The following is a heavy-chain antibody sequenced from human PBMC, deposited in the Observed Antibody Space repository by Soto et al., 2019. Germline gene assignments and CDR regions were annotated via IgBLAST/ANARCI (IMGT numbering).Heavy chain of an antibody. CDR1: GFTFSSYD. CDR3: VKSPGGSGVVTIRFDP. Sequence: EVQVLESGGGLVQPGGSLRLSCAASGFTFSSYDMTWVRQAPGKGLEWVSGINSSGGGTYYADSVKGRFTISRDNSMSTLYLHMNSLRVEDTAIYYCVKSPGGSGVVTIRFDPWGQGTPVTVSS. J-gene: IGHJ5*02. D-gene: IGHD3-3*01. V-gene: IGHV3-23*01. CDR2: INSSGGGT.